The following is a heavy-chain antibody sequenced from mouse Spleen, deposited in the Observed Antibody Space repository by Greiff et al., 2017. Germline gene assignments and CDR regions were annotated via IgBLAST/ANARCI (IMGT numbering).Heavy chain of an antibody. J-gene: IGHJ3*01. Sequence: QVQLQQPGAELVKPGASVKMSCKASGYTFTSYWITWVKQRPGQGLEWIGDIYPGSGSTNYNEKFKSKATLTVDTSSSTAYMQLSSLTSEDSAVYYCARPDYYGSSGAWFAYWGQGTLVTVSA. CDR1: GYTFTSYW. D-gene: IGHD1-1*01. CDR3: ARPDYYGSSGAWFAY. V-gene: IGHV1-55*01. CDR2: IYPGSGST.